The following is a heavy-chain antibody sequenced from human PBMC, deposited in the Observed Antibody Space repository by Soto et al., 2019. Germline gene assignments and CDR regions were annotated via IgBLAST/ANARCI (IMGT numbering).Heavy chain of an antibody. CDR2: ISGSGGST. CDR3: APPEGSSSWYEFVY. J-gene: IGHJ4*02. Sequence: EVQLLESGGGLVQPGGSLRLSCAASGFTFSSYAMSWVRQAPGKGLEWVSAISGSGGSTYYADSVKGRFTISRDNSKNTLYLQMNSLRAVDTAVYYCAPPEGSSSWYEFVYWGQGTLVTVSS. D-gene: IGHD6-13*01. CDR1: GFTFSSYA. V-gene: IGHV3-23*01.